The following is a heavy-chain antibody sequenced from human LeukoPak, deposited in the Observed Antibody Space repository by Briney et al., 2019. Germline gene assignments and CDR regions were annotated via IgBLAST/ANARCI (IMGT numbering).Heavy chain of an antibody. V-gene: IGHV4-61*08. J-gene: IGHJ4*02. CDR2: IYYSGST. CDR1: GGSISSGGYY. D-gene: IGHD5-18*01. CDR3: ARGGYSYAKGRFDY. Sequence: SETLSLTCTVSGGSISSGGYYWSWIRQPPGKGLEWIGYIYYSGSTNYNPSLKSRVTISVDTSKNQFSLKLSSVTAADTAVYYCARGGYSYAKGRFDYWGQGTLVTVSS.